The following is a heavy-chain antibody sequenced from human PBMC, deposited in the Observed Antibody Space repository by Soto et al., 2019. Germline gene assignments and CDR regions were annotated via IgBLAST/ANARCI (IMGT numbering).Heavy chain of an antibody. CDR1: GFTFSSYG. D-gene: IGHD4-17*01. V-gene: IGHV3-30*18. Sequence: GGSLRLSCAASGFTFSSYGMHWVRRAPGKGLEWVAVISYDGSNKYYADSVKGRFTISRDNSKNTLYLQMNSLRAEDTAVYYCAKDSATVTTYYYYYGMDVWGQGTTVTVSS. CDR2: ISYDGSNK. J-gene: IGHJ6*02. CDR3: AKDSATVTTYYYYYGMDV.